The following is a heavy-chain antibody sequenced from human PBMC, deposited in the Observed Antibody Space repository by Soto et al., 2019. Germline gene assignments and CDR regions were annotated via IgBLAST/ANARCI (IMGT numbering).Heavy chain of an antibody. J-gene: IGHJ4*02. CDR2: INHSGST. CDR1: GGSFSGYY. Sequence: LSLTCAVYGGSFSGYYWSWIRQPPGKGMEWIGEINHSGSTNYNPPLKSRGTISVDTSKNQFSLKLSSVTAADTAVYYCARGTGAVAIIDYWGQGTPVPVSP. D-gene: IGHD6-19*01. V-gene: IGHV4-34*01. CDR3: ARGTGAVAIIDY.